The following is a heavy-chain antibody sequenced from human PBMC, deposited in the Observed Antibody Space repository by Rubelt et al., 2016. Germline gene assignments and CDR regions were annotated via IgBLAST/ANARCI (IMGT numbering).Heavy chain of an antibody. CDR1: GLTFTSYA. V-gene: IGHV3-33*08. J-gene: IGHJ4*02. Sequence: QVQLVESGGGVVQPETSLRLSCAASGLTFTSYAMHWVRQAPGKGLEWVALVWYDGSDKYYADSVKGRFTISRDNSKSRVYLQMNSLRAEDTAVYYGARDYANSAKDYWGQGTLVTVSS. CDR2: VWYDGSDK. D-gene: IGHD2-2*01. CDR3: ARDYANSAKDY.